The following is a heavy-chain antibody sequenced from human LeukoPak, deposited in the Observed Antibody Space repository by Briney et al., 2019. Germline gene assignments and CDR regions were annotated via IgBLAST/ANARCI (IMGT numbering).Heavy chain of an antibody. Sequence: PGRSLRLSCAASGFTFSSYGMHWVRQAPGKGLEWVAVIWYDGSNKNYADSVKGRFTISRDSSENTLYLQMNSLRAKDPAVYYLARGFLRWLIDYWGQGTLVTVSS. J-gene: IGHJ4*02. D-gene: IGHD5-24*01. CDR2: IWYDGSNK. CDR1: GFTFSSYG. CDR3: ARGFLRWLIDY. V-gene: IGHV3-33*01.